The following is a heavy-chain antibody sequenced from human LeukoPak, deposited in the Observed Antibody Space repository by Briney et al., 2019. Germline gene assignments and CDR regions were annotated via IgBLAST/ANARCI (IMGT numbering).Heavy chain of an antibody. CDR3: AELGITMIGGG. D-gene: IGHD3-10*02. CDR2: ITSGSSYI. Sequence: GGSLRLSCAASGFTFSSYMNWVRQAPGKGLEWVSSITSGSSYIYYADSVKGRFTISRDNAKNSLYLQMNSLRAEDTAVYYCAELGITMIGGGWGKGTTVTISS. CDR1: GFTFSSY. V-gene: IGHV3-21*01. J-gene: IGHJ6*04.